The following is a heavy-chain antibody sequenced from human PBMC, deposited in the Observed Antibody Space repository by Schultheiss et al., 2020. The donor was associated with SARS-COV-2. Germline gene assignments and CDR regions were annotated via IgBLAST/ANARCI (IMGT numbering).Heavy chain of an antibody. CDR3: ARGPILVRASCGSIRLTDDGLDV. Sequence: SETLSLTCTVSGGSISSYYWSWIRQPPGKGLEWIGYIYYSGSTSYNPSLKSRVTISVDTSKNQFSLKLSSVTAADTAVYYCARGPILVRASCGSIRLTDDGLDVWGQGTMVTVSS. J-gene: IGHJ6*02. CDR2: IYYSGST. D-gene: IGHD3-16*02. CDR1: GGSISSYY. V-gene: IGHV4-59*01.